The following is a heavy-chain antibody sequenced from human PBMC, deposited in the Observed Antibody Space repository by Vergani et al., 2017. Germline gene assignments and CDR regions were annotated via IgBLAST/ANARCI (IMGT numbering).Heavy chain of an antibody. J-gene: IGHJ3*02. CDR3: VRVKGSNWNDHLYDI. Sequence: EVQVVESGGGLVQPGWSLRLSCAASGFIFSDHYMDWVRQPPGKGLEWVGRIRNKANDYTTQYAASVKGRFTISRDDSKSYLYLQMNSLQTEDTALYYCVRVKGSNWNDHLYDIWGQGTLVTVSS. CDR1: GFIFSDHY. V-gene: IGHV3-72*01. D-gene: IGHD1-1*01. CDR2: IRNKANDYTT.